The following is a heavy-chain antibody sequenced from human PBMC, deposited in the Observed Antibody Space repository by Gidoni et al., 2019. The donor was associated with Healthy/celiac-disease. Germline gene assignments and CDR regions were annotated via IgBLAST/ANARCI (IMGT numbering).Heavy chain of an antibody. V-gene: IGHV4-38-2*02. CDR2: IYHSGST. CDR1: GYSISSGYY. CDR3: ARREQWLVREENWFDP. Sequence: QVQLQESGPGLVKPSETLSLTCTVSGYSISSGYYWGWIRQPPGKGLEWIGSIYHSGSTYYNPSLKSRVTISVDTSKNQFSLKLSSVTAADTAVYYCARREQWLVREENWFDPWGQGTLVTVSS. D-gene: IGHD6-19*01. J-gene: IGHJ5*02.